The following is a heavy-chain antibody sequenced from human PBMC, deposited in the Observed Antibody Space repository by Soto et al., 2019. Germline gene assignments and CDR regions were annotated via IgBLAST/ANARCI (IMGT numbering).Heavy chain of an antibody. CDR2: ISGSGGST. D-gene: IGHD6-13*01. Sequence: PGGSLRLSCAASGFTFRSYAMSWVRQAPGKGLEWVSGISGSGGSTYYADSVKGRFTISRDNSRNTVHLQMNSLRAEDTTVYYCAKVPEQEIFIAATGTNYYSYDGMDVWGQGTTVTVSS. CDR1: GFTFRSYA. V-gene: IGHV3-23*01. CDR3: AKVPEQEIFIAATGTNYYSYDGMDV. J-gene: IGHJ6*02.